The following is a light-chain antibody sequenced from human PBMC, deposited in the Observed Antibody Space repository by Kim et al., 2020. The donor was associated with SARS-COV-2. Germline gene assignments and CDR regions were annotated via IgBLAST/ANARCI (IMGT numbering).Light chain of an antibody. CDR3: SSYTRGNIRL. CDR2: DVS. Sequence: QSALSQPASVSGSPGQSITISCTGTSIDIDDYSYVSWYQQHPGKAPQLMIYDVSGRPSGVSNRFSGSKSGNTASLTISGLQAEDEAHYYCSSYTRGNIRLFGGGTQLTVL. J-gene: IGLJ3*02. V-gene: IGLV2-14*03. CDR1: SIDIDDYSY.